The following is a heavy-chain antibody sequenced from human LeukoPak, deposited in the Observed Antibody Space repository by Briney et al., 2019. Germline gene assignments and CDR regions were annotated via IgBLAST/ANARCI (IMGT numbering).Heavy chain of an antibody. V-gene: IGHV3-23*01. D-gene: IGHD3-3*01. Sequence: GGSLRLSCEASGFTFKTCAMSWVRQAPGKGLEGVSAISESGSGTYYADSVKGRFTISRDNSKNTLYLQMNSLRVDDTALYYCAKGVFGVNRAFDYWGQGTLVTVSS. J-gene: IGHJ4*02. CDR3: AKGVFGVNRAFDY. CDR2: ISESGSGT. CDR1: GFTFKTCA.